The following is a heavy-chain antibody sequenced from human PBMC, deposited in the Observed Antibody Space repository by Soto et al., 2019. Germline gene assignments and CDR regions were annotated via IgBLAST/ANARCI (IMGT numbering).Heavy chain of an antibody. CDR3: ARDSYGGTGSDWFDP. V-gene: IGHV3-11*06. D-gene: IGHD5-12*01. CDR1: GFTFSDYY. Sequence: GGSLRLSCAASGFTFSDYYMSWIRQAPGKGLEWVSYISSSSSYTNYADSVKGRFTISRDNAKNSLYLQMNSLRAEDTAVYYCARDSYGGTGSDWFDPWGQGTLVTVSS. J-gene: IGHJ5*02. CDR2: ISSSSSYT.